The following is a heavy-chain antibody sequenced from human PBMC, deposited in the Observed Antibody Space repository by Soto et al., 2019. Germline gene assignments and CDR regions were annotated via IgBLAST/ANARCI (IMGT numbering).Heavy chain of an antibody. J-gene: IGHJ6*02. Sequence: ASVKVSCKASGYTFTGYYMHWVRQAPGQGLEWMGWINPNSGGTNYAQKFQGWVTMTRDTSISTAYMELSRLRSDDTAVYYCAREQPPDPRYYYDGMDVWGQGTTVTVSS. CDR1: GYTFTGYY. CDR3: AREQPPDPRYYYDGMDV. D-gene: IGHD6-6*01. CDR2: INPNSGGT. V-gene: IGHV1-2*04.